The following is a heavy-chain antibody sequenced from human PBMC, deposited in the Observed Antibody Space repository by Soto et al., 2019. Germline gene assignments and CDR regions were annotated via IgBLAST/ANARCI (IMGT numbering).Heavy chain of an antibody. CDR3: AKDRGGSYFLDAFDI. J-gene: IGHJ3*02. Sequence: HPGWSRRRSCARSVFTFSSDAVSWVRETPGEGLEWVSAISGSGGSTYYADSVKGRFTISRDNSKNTLYLQMNSLRAEDTAVYYCAKDRGGSYFLDAFDIWRQGTMVTVSS. CDR2: ISGSGGST. CDR1: VFTFSSDA. D-gene: IGHD1-26*01. V-gene: IGHV3-23*01.